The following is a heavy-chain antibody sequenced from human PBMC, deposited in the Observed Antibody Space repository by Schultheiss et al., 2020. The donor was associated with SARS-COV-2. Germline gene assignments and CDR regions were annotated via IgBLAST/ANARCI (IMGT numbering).Heavy chain of an antibody. J-gene: IGHJ3*02. CDR2: FYNGGDT. V-gene: IGHV3-66*01. CDR1: GISFNYAW. D-gene: IGHD3-10*01. Sequence: GGSLRLSCAASGISFNYAWMNWVRQAPGKGLEWVSVFYNGGDTYYADSVKGRFRISRDSSRNTLSLQMNSLRAEDTAVYYCARVEVNYYGAGNIDVFDIWGQGTMVTVSS. CDR3: ARVEVNYYGAGNIDVFDI.